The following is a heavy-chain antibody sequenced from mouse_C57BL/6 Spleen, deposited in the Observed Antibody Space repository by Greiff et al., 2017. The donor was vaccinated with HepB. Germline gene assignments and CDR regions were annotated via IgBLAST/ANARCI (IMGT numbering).Heavy chain of an antibody. V-gene: IGHV5-12*01. CDR2: ISNGGGST. CDR1: GFTFSDYY. D-gene: IGHD2-3*01. J-gene: IGHJ2*01. Sequence: DVKLVESGGGLVQPGGSLKLSCAASGFTFSDYYMYWVRQTPEKRLEWVAYISNGGGSTYYPDTVKGRFTISRDNAKNTLYLQMSRLKSEDTAMYYCARQNDGYFDYWGQGTTLTVSS. CDR3: ARQNDGYFDY.